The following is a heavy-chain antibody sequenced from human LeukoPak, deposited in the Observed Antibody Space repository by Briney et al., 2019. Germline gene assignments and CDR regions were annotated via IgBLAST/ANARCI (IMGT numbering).Heavy chain of an antibody. CDR1: GFTFSNYW. Sequence: GGSLRLSCAASGFTFSNYWMHWVRQAPGKGLVWVSRINTDGSSTNYADSVKGRFTISRDNAKNTVYLQMNSLRAEDTAVYYCARVEQQLPLDWGQGTLVTVSS. V-gene: IGHV3-74*01. CDR2: INTDGSST. CDR3: ARVEQQLPLD. D-gene: IGHD6-13*01. J-gene: IGHJ4*02.